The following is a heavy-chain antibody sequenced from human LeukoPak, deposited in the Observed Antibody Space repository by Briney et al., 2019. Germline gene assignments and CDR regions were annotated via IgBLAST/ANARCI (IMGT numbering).Heavy chain of an antibody. D-gene: IGHD2-15*01. Sequence: SGPTLVKPTQTLTLTCTFSGFSLSTSGVGVGWIRQPPGKALEWLAVIYWDDDKRYSPSLKSRLTITKDTSKNQVVLTMTNIDPVDTATYYCAHSLGRRSSDNCYTYFDYWGQGTLVTVSS. J-gene: IGHJ4*02. CDR3: AHSLGRRSSDNCYTYFDY. CDR2: IYWDDDK. CDR1: GFSLSTSGVG. V-gene: IGHV2-5*02.